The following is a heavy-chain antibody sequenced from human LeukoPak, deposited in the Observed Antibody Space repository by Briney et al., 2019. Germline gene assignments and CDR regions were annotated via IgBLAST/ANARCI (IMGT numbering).Heavy chain of an antibody. J-gene: IGHJ4*02. D-gene: IGHD6-19*01. CDR2: IKQDGSEK. CDR1: GFTFSSYW. CDR3: ARPYSSGWYAGGYFDY. Sequence: GGSLRLSCAASGFTFSSYWMSWVRQAPGKGLEWVANIKQDGSEKYYVDSVKGRFTISRDNAKNSLYLQMNSLRAGDTAVYYCARPYSSGWYAGGYFDYWGQGTLVTVSS. V-gene: IGHV3-7*01.